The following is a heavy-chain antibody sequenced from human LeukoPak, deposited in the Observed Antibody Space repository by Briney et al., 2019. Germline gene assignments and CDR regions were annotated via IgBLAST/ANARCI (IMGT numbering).Heavy chain of an antibody. Sequence: ASVKVSCKASGYSFTDYYMHWLRQAPGQGLEWMGRINPNSGGTNYAQKFQGGVTMTRDTSISTAYMELSRLRSDDTAVYYCARESSGWRVDYWGQGTLVTVSS. CDR1: GYSFTDYY. CDR2: INPNSGGT. CDR3: ARESSGWRVDY. D-gene: IGHD6-19*01. V-gene: IGHV1-2*06. J-gene: IGHJ4*02.